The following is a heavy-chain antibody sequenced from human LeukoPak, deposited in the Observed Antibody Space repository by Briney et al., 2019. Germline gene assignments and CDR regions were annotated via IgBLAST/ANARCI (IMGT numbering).Heavy chain of an antibody. D-gene: IGHD5-12*01. Sequence: GTSLRLSCAASKFTFRLYGMHWVRQAPGKGLEWVAVITHDGTNTYYADSVRGRFTISRDNSKNTLYLQMNSLRPDDTADYYCAKGDEKYSGAGWFDYWGQGTLVTVSS. CDR2: ITHDGTNT. CDR1: KFTFRLYG. J-gene: IGHJ4*02. CDR3: AKGDEKYSGAGWFDY. V-gene: IGHV3-30*18.